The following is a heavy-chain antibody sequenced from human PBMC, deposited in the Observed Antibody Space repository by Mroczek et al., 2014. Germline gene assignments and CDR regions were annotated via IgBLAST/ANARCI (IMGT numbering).Heavy chain of an antibody. CDR1: GGTFSSYT. V-gene: IGHV1-69*04. CDR2: IIPILGIA. CDR3: ARDAGERSGERVITTKRGMDV. D-gene: IGHD3-16*01. Sequence: QVQLVQSGAEVKKPGSSVKVSCKASGGTFSSYTISWVRQAPGQGLEWMGRIIPILGIANYAQKFQGRVTITADKSTSTAYMELSSLRSEDTAVYYCARDAGERSGERVITTKRGMDVWGQGTTVTVSS. J-gene: IGHJ6*02.